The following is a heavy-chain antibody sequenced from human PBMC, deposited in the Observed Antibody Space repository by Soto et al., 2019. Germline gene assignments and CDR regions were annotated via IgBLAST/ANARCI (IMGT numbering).Heavy chain of an antibody. Sequence: EASVKVSCKASGGTFSSYSISWARQAPGQGLEWMGGIIPIFGTANYAQKFQGRVTITADKSTSTAYMELSSLRSEDTAVYYCARDPYYYDSSGYLDYWGQGTLVTVSS. J-gene: IGHJ4*02. CDR3: ARDPYYYDSSGYLDY. CDR1: GGTFSSYS. D-gene: IGHD3-22*01. V-gene: IGHV1-69*06. CDR2: IIPIFGTA.